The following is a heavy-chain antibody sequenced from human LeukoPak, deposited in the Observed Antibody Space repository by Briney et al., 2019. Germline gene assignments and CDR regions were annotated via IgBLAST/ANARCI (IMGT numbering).Heavy chain of an antibody. J-gene: IGHJ4*02. CDR3: VSFSSGSYYFNPFDY. CDR1: GFTFSSYA. Sequence: GGSLRLSCAASGFTFSSYAVSWVRQAPGKGLEWVSAISGSGGSTYYADSVKGRFTISRDNSKNTLYLQMNSLRAEDTAVYYCVSFSSGSYYFNPFDYWGQGTLVTVSS. D-gene: IGHD1-26*01. CDR2: ISGSGGST. V-gene: IGHV3-23*01.